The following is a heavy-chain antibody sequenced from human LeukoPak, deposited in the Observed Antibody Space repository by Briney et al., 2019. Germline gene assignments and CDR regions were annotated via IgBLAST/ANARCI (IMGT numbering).Heavy chain of an antibody. CDR1: GGSISRSSYY. CDR2: IYYSGST. D-gene: IGHD3-22*01. CDR3: ARADSSGYDNWFDP. Sequence: SETLSLTCTVSGGSISRSSYYWGWIRQPPGKGLEWIGSIYYSGSTYYNPSLKSRVTISVDTSKNQFSLKLISVTAADTAVYYCARADSSGYDNWFDPWGQGTLVTVSS. J-gene: IGHJ5*02. V-gene: IGHV4-39*01.